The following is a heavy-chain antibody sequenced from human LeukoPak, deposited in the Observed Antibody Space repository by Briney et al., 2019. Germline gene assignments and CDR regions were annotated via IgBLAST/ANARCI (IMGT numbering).Heavy chain of an antibody. CDR1: GFTFSSYP. D-gene: IGHD3-10*01. Sequence: GGSLRLSCAASGFTFSSYPMNWVRQAPGKGLEWVSAISYTGADTFYADSVKGRFTISRDNSKDTLYLQLDRLRVEDTAVYYCGYGSGSYFPRYYFDYWGQGALVIVSS. CDR3: GYGSGSYFPRYYFDY. V-gene: IGHV3-23*01. CDR2: ISYTGADT. J-gene: IGHJ4*02.